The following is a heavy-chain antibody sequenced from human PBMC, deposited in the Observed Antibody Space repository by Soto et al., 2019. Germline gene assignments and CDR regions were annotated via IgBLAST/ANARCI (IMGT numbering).Heavy chain of an antibody. Sequence: SETLSLTCAVYGGSFSGYYWSWIRQPPGKGLEWIGEINDTGNTNYNPSLKSRVIISVDRSKNQFSLELSSVTAADTAVYYCTTQNPGSYHFDFWGQGHLVTVSS. CDR3: TTQNPGSYHFDF. CDR1: GGSFSGYY. V-gene: IGHV4-34*01. J-gene: IGHJ4*02. CDR2: INDTGNT. D-gene: IGHD3-10*01.